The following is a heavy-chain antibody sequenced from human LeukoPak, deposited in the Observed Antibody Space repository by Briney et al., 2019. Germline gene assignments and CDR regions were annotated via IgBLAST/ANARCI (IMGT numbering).Heavy chain of an antibody. Sequence: SETLSLTGTVSGGSISSYYWSWIRQPAGKGLEWIGRIYTSGSTNYNPSLKSRVTMSVDTSKNQFSLKLSSVTAADTAVYYCARVGCSSTSCYTTYDAFDIWGQGTMVTVSS. CDR1: GGSISSYY. J-gene: IGHJ3*02. CDR2: IYTSGST. V-gene: IGHV4-4*07. CDR3: ARVGCSSTSCYTTYDAFDI. D-gene: IGHD2-2*02.